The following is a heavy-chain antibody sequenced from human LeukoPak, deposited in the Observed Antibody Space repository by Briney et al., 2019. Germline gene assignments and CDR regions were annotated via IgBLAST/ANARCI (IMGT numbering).Heavy chain of an antibody. J-gene: IGHJ4*02. D-gene: IGHD2-15*01. CDR2: IYRSGST. V-gene: IGHV4-4*02. Sequence: SETLSLTCAVSGDSISSNTWWTWVRQSPGKGLEWIAEIYRSGSTSYNPSLQSRTTLSIDSSKNQFSLYLTSATAADTAMYFCARRGFCTGGSCSFALDHWGQGLLVTVSS. CDR1: GDSISSNTW. CDR3: ARRGFCTGGSCSFALDH.